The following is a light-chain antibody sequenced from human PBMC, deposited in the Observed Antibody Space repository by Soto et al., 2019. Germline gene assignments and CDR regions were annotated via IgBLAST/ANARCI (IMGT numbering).Light chain of an antibody. J-gene: IGKJ1*01. CDR3: QQYNPYSRT. CDR1: QSISSW. V-gene: IGKV1-5*01. Sequence: DIQMTQSPSTLSASVGDRVTITCRASQSISSWLAGYQQKPGKAPHLRSDAASSLQSGVPSMFSGSGSGTDFTLTISSLQRDDFAIYYCQQYNPYSRTFGQGTKVDIK. CDR2: AAS.